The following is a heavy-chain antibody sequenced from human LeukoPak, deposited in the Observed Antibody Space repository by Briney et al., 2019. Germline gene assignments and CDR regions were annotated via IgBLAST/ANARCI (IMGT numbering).Heavy chain of an antibody. Sequence: GGSLRLSCAASGFIFRNYWMSWVRQAPGKGLEWVANIKQDGGESYYVDSVKGRFTISRDNAKNSLYLQMNSLRAEDTAVYYCAREEDSFDYWGQGTLVTVSS. CDR2: IKQDGGES. CDR1: GFIFRNYW. CDR3: AREEDSFDY. D-gene: IGHD2-15*01. V-gene: IGHV3-7*01. J-gene: IGHJ4*02.